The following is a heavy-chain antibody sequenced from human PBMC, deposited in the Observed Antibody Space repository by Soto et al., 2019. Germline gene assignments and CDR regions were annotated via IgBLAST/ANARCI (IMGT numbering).Heavy chain of an antibody. CDR3: AHRPPPRDILTGFKH. D-gene: IGHD3-9*01. CDR2: IYWDDDK. J-gene: IGHJ1*01. Sequence: SGPTLVTPPQTLTLTCTFSGFSLSTSGVGVGWIRQPPGKALGWLALIYWDDDKRYSPSLKSRLTITKDTSKNQVVLTMTNMDPVDTATYYCAHRPPPRDILTGFKHWGQGTLVTVSS. CDR1: GFSLSTSGVG. V-gene: IGHV2-5*02.